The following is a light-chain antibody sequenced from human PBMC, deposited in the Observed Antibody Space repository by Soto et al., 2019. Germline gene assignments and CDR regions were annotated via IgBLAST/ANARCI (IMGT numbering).Light chain of an antibody. V-gene: IGKV3-15*01. CDR2: GAS. J-gene: IGKJ1*01. CDR3: QQYNKWPPWT. Sequence: EIVMTQSPATLSVSPGERATLSCRASQSVRSNLASYQQKPGQAPRLLIYGASTRATGIPARFNGSGSGTDFTLTLSNLQSEDFVVYYCQQYNKWPPWTFGQGTKVEIK. CDR1: QSVRSN.